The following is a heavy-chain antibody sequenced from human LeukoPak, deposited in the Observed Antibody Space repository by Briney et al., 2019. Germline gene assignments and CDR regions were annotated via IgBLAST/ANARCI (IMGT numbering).Heavy chain of an antibody. J-gene: IGHJ6*02. V-gene: IGHV3-9*01. CDR1: GFTFSSYA. Sequence: GGSLRLSCAASGFTFSSYAMSWVRQAPGKGLEWVSGISWNSGSIGYADSVKGRFTISRDNAKNSLYLQMNSLRAEDTALYYCAKDHLAGYGDKYYYYGMNVWGQGTTVTVSS. D-gene: IGHD4-17*01. CDR2: ISWNSGSI. CDR3: AKDHLAGYGDKYYYYGMNV.